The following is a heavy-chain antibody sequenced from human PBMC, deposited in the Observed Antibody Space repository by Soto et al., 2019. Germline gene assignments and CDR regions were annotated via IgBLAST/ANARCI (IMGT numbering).Heavy chain of an antibody. CDR3: ARVAHQSLDY. V-gene: IGHV1-3*01. J-gene: IGHJ4*02. CDR1: GYTFTSYG. CDR2: INPGNGNT. Sequence: ASVKVSCKASGYTFTSYGMNWVRQAPGRGLEWMGWINPGNGNTKYSQKFQGRVTMTRDTSTSTVYMDMSSLRSEDTAVYYCARVAHQSLDYWGLGTLVTVSS. D-gene: IGHD5-12*01.